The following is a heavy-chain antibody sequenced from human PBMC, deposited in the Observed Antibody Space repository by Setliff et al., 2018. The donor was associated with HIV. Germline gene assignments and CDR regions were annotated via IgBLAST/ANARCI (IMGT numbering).Heavy chain of an antibody. J-gene: IGHJ5*01. CDR3: ARHRYRFGIDS. Sequence: SETLSLTCTVSGGSTSTNNYYWAWIRQPPGKGLEWIGTIDYSGNTYYNASLRSRAIISGDMSKNQFSLNLNSVTASETAVYYCARHRYRFGIDSWGQGALVTVSS. D-gene: IGHD3-16*01. CDR2: IDYSGNT. V-gene: IGHV4-39*01. CDR1: GGSTSTNNYY.